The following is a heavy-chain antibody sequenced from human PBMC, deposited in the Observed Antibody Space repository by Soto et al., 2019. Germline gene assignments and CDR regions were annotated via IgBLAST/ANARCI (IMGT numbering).Heavy chain of an antibody. CDR2: INPSGGST. J-gene: IGHJ3*02. Sequence: QVQLVQSGAEVKKPGASVKVSCKASGYTFPSYYMYSVRQAPGQGLEWMGIINPSGGSTSYGQKFQGRGTMTRDASTSTVYMELSSLRSEHTAVYYCARVEMATIKGHAFDIWGQGTMVTVSS. V-gene: IGHV1-46*01. D-gene: IGHD5-12*01. CDR1: GYTFPSYY. CDR3: ARVEMATIKGHAFDI.